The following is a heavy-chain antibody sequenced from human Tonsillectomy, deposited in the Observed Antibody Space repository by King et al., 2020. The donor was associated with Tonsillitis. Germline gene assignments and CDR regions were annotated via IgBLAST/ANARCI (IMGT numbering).Heavy chain of an antibody. Sequence: VQLVESGGGLVQPGGSLRLSCAASGFTFCGYNMNWVRQAPGKGLEWVSYISLHSVVLIYADSLKGRFTVSRDNAKKSLYLQMSSLRAEDTAVYYCARDGGNAWENDYGGQGTLVTVSS. CDR3: ARDGGNAWENDY. V-gene: IGHV3-48*01. CDR2: ISLHSVVL. J-gene: IGHJ4*02. D-gene: IGHD4-23*01. CDR1: GFTFCGYN.